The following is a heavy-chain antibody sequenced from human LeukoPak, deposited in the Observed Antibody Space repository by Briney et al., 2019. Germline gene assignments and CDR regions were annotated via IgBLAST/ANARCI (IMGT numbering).Heavy chain of an antibody. CDR3: AKDLPMDDSSGYYYEPTFDY. J-gene: IGHJ4*02. V-gene: IGHV3-23*01. Sequence: GGSLRLSCAASGFTFSSYAMGWVRQAPGKGLEWVSAISGSGGSTYYADSVKGRFTISRDNSKNTLYLQMNSLRAEDTAVYYCAKDLPMDDSSGYYYEPTFDYWGQGTLVTVSS. CDR2: ISGSGGST. D-gene: IGHD3-22*01. CDR1: GFTFSSYA.